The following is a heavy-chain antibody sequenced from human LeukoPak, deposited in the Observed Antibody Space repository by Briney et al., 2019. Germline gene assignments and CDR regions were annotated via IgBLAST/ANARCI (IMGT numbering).Heavy chain of an antibody. Sequence: QTGGSLRLSCAASGFTFSSYSMNWVRQAPGKGLEWVSYISSSSSTIYYADSVKGRFTISRDNAKNSLYLQMNSLRAEDTAVYYCARGLYGSGGSDYYYYYMDVWGKGTTVTVSS. CDR3: ARGLYGSGGSDYYYYYMDV. J-gene: IGHJ6*03. CDR2: ISSSSSTI. D-gene: IGHD3-10*01. V-gene: IGHV3-48*04. CDR1: GFTFSSYS.